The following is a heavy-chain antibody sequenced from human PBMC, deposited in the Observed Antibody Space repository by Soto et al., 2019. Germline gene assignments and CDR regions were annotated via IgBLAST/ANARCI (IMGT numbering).Heavy chain of an antibody. CDR3: ARDPARGDTAMVENYYYGMDV. J-gene: IGHJ6*02. Sequence: ASVKVSCKASGYTFTSYGISWVRQAPGQGLEWMGWISAYNGNTNYAQELQGRVTMTTDTSTSTAYMELRSLRSDDTAVYYCARDPARGDTAMVENYYYGMDVWGQGTTVTVSS. D-gene: IGHD5-18*01. CDR2: ISAYNGNT. V-gene: IGHV1-18*01. CDR1: GYTFTSYG.